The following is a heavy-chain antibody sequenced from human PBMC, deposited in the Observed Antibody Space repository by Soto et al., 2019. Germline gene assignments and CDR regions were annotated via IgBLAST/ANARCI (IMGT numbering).Heavy chain of an antibody. Sequence: PSETLSLTCSVSGGSISGGVYYWSWIRQHPGKGLGWIGYIYYSGSTYYNPSLKSRLTISVDTSKNQFSLKLSSVTAADTAVYYCARGSGWADFDFWGQGTLVTVSS. CDR3: ARGSGWADFDF. D-gene: IGHD1-26*01. CDR1: GGSISGGVYY. CDR2: IYYSGST. J-gene: IGHJ4*02. V-gene: IGHV4-31*03.